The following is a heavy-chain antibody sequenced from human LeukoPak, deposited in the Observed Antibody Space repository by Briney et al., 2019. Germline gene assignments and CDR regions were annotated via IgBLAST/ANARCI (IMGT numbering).Heavy chain of an antibody. Sequence: GESLKISCKGSGYSFTSYWIGWVRQMPRKGLEWMGIIYPGDSDTRYSPSFQGQVTISADKSISTAYLQWSSLKASDTAMYYCARLPVVEYSSSSHFDYWGQGTLVTVSS. D-gene: IGHD6-6*01. CDR1: GYSFTSYW. CDR3: ARLPVVEYSSSSHFDY. J-gene: IGHJ4*02. V-gene: IGHV5-51*01. CDR2: IYPGDSDT.